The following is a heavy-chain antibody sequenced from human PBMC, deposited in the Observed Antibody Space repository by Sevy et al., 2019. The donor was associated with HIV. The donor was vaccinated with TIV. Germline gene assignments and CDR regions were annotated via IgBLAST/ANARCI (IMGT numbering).Heavy chain of an antibody. CDR3: AKGDSTFYGMDV. V-gene: IGHV3-23*01. CDR2: ISGSGGST. Sequence: GGSLRLSCVASGFTFSTYAMNWVRQAPGKGLEWVSAISGSGGSTYYADSVKGRFTISRDKSKNTLYLQMNNLRAEDTAVYYCAKGDSTFYGMDVWGQGTTVTVSS. J-gene: IGHJ6*02. CDR1: GFTFSTYA. D-gene: IGHD6-13*01.